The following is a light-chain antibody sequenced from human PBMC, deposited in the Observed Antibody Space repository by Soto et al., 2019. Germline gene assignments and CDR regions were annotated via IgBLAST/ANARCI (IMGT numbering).Light chain of an antibody. CDR1: SSDDGGYNY. Sequence: QSVLAQPRSVSGSPGQSVTISCTGTSSDDGGYNYVSWYQQHPGKAPNLMIYDVSKRPSGVPDRFSGSKSGNTASLTISGLQAEDEADYYCCSYAGSYSLYVFGTGTKVTVL. CDR2: DVS. CDR3: CSYAGSYSLYV. J-gene: IGLJ1*01. V-gene: IGLV2-11*01.